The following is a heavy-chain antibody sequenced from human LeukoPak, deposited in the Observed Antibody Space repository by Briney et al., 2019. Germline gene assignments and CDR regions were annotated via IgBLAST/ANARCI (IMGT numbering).Heavy chain of an antibody. CDR1: GGTFSSYA. CDR3: ARMTAVAGLFDY. Sequence: ASVKVSCKASGGTFSSYAISWVRQAPGQGLEWMGGIIPIFGTANYAQKFQGRVTITADKSTSTAYMELSSLRSEDTAVYYCARMTAVAGLFDYWGQGTLVTVSS. V-gene: IGHV1-69*06. CDR2: IIPIFGTA. D-gene: IGHD6-19*01. J-gene: IGHJ4*02.